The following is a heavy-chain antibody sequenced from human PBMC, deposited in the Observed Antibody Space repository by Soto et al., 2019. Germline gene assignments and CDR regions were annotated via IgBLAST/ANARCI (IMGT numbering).Heavy chain of an antibody. CDR3: AREIVTAGGNNYFDP. CDR2: VYHTGDT. CDR1: VGTVASSHW. V-gene: IGHV4-4*02. Sequence: SETLSLTCGFSVGTVASSHWCSWVRQSPGRGLEWIGNVYHTGDTNFNPSLQSRVTFSVDKSNNQFSLRLTSVTAADTAVYFCAREIVTAGGNNYFDPWGPGTLVHRLL. J-gene: IGHJ5*02. D-gene: IGHD2-21*02.